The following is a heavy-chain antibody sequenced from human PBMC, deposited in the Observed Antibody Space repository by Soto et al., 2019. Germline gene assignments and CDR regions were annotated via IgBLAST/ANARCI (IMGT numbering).Heavy chain of an antibody. CDR1: GLTFSSYA. CDR2: IGGST. J-gene: IGHJ5*02. Sequence: EVQLLESGGGLVQPGGSLRLSCVASGLTFSSYAMSWVRQAPGKGLEWVSAIGGSTYYADSVKGRFTISRDNSKSTLYLQMNNLRAEDTVLYYCASLLGNYGVRGNRFDPWGQGTLVTVSS. D-gene: IGHD4-17*01. CDR3: ASLLGNYGVRGNRFDP. V-gene: IGHV3-23*01.